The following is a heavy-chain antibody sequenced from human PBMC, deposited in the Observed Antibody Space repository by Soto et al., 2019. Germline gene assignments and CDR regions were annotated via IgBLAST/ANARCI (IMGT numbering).Heavy chain of an antibody. CDR3: ARVRAGYDFWSGYYTPRFSWFDP. CDR2: ISSSGSTI. Sequence: QVQLVESGGGLVKPGGSLRLSCAASGFTFSDYYMSWIRQAPGKGLEWVSYISSSGSTIYYADSVKGRFTISRDNAKNSLYLQMNSMRAEDTAVYYCARVRAGYDFWSGYYTPRFSWFDPWGQGTLVTVSS. CDR1: GFTFSDYY. J-gene: IGHJ5*02. V-gene: IGHV3-11*01. D-gene: IGHD3-3*01.